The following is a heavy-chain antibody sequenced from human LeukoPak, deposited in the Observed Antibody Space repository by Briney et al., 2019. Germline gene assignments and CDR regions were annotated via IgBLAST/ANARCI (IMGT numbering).Heavy chain of an antibody. J-gene: IGHJ5*02. V-gene: IGHV1-46*01. Sequence: ASVKVSCKASGYTFTSYYMHWLRQAPGQGLEWMGIINPSGSSTSYAQKFQGRVTMTRDTSTSTVYMELSSLRSEDTAVYYCARESSSGSQDPWGQGTLVTVSS. CDR3: ARESSSGSQDP. D-gene: IGHD1-26*01. CDR1: GYTFTSYY. CDR2: INPSGSST.